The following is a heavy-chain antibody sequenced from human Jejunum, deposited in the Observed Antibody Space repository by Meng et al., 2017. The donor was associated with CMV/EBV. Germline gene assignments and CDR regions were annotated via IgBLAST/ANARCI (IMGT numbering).Heavy chain of an antibody. CDR1: GGSLSSHY. J-gene: IGHJ4*02. Sequence: GYGGSLSSHYWNWIRQPPGKRLEWIGEIKHSGGTNYNPSLQSRVTISLDTSKNQMSLKVISVTAADTAVYYCASSSGWYEGYYFDNWGQGTLVTVSS. CDR3: ASSSGWYEGYYFDN. CDR2: IKHSGGT. D-gene: IGHD6-19*01. V-gene: IGHV4-34*01.